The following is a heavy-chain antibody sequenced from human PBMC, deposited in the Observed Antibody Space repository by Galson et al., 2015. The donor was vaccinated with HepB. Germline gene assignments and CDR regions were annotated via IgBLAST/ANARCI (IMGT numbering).Heavy chain of an antibody. CDR2: IIPVLNVT. V-gene: IGHV1-69*04. CDR3: ARDQGGYSGSYPHT. CDR1: GGIFKAYA. D-gene: IGHD1-26*01. J-gene: IGHJ3*02. Sequence: SVKVSCKASGGIFKAYAISWVRQAPGQGLEWMGRIIPVLNVTSYAQKFQDRVTMTADKSTSTGYMELRNLTLADTAVYFCARDQGGYSGSYPHTWGQGTVVSVSS.